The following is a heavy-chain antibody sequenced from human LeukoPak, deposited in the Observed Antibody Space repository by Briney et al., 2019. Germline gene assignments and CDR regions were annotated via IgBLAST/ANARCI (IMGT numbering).Heavy chain of an antibody. CDR1: GGSISSHY. D-gene: IGHD3-22*01. Sequence: SETLSLTCTVSGGSISSHYWSWIRQPPGKGLEWIGYIYYSGSTNYNLSLKSRVTISVDTSKNQFSLKLSSVTAADTAVYYCARASYDSSGYYFDYWGQGTLVTVSS. CDR3: ARASYDSSGYYFDY. CDR2: IYYSGST. J-gene: IGHJ4*02. V-gene: IGHV4-59*11.